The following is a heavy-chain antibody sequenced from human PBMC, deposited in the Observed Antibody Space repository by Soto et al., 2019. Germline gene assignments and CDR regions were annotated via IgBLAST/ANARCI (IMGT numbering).Heavy chain of an antibody. J-gene: IGHJ3*02. V-gene: IGHV3-11*01. D-gene: IGHD6-19*01. CDR2: MSSSGVTV. CDR1: GFTFSDYY. Sequence: GGSLRLSCAGSGFTFSDYYMSWIRRAPGQGLEWVSYMSSSGVTVFYADSVKGRFTISRDNAKNSLYLQMYSLRAEDSAVYYCAREASSGWSGGDDAFDIWGQGTMVTVSS. CDR3: AREASSGWSGGDDAFDI.